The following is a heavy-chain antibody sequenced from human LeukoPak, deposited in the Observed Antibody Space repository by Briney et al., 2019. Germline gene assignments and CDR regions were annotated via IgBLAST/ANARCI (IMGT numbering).Heavy chain of an antibody. CDR2: IYTSGST. CDR1: GDSISGYY. V-gene: IGHV4-4*07. D-gene: IGHD1-26*01. Sequence: PSETLSLTCTVSGDSISGYYWTWIRQPAGKGLEWIGRIYTSGSTNYNPSLKSRVTMSVETSKNQFSLKMSSLTAADTAMYYCARARGGSGSYGHFDSWGQGTLVTVSS. J-gene: IGHJ4*02. CDR3: ARARGGSGSYGHFDS.